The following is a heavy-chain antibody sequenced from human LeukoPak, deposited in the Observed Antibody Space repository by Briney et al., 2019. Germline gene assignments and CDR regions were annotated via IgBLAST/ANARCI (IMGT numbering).Heavy chain of an antibody. V-gene: IGHV4-39*01. D-gene: IGHD6-13*01. CDR3: VYRVYSSSWYDPPY. CDR1: GGSISSSSYY. Sequence: SETMSLTCTVSGGSISSSSYYWGWIRQPPGKGLEWFGSIYYSGSTYYNPSLKSRVTISVDTSKNQFSLKLSSVTAADTAVYYCVYRVYSSSWYDPPYWGQGTLVTVSS. J-gene: IGHJ4*02. CDR2: IYYSGST.